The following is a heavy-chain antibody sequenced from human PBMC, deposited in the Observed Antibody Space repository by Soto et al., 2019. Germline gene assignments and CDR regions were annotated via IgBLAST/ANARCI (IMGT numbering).Heavy chain of an antibody. CDR3: ARSRGRRAYYYYASSGYYRYYYGMDV. CDR2: INHSGST. CDR1: GGSFSGYY. D-gene: IGHD3-22*01. V-gene: IGHV4-34*01. Sequence: PSETLSLTCAVYGGSFSGYYWSWIRQPPGKGLEWVGEINHSGSTNYNPSLKSRITISVDTSKNQFSAKLSSVTAADTAVYYCARSRGRRAYYYYASSGYYRYYYGMDVWGQGTTVTVSS. J-gene: IGHJ6*02.